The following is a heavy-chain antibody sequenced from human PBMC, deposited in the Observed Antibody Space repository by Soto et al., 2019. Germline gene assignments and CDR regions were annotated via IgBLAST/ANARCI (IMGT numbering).Heavy chain of an antibody. CDR3: ARDYFCSGGSCLDAFDI. D-gene: IGHD2-15*01. V-gene: IGHV1-18*01. Sequence: QVQLVQSGAEVKKPGASVKVSCKASGYTFTSYGISWVRQAPGQGLEWMGWISTYNGITVYAQKLQGRVTMTTDTSTRTVYVELRSLRSDDTAVYHCARDYFCSGGSCLDAFDIWGQGTRVTVSS. CDR1: GYTFTSYG. CDR2: ISTYNGIT. J-gene: IGHJ3*02.